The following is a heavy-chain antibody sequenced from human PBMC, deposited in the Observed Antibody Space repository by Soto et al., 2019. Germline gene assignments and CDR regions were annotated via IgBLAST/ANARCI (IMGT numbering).Heavy chain of an antibody. Sequence: GQLVESGGGEVQPGRSLRLSCAASGFKFTDFALHWVRQAPGKGLEWVAIIAYDGSEKHYADSVKGRFAISRDNPKNTLYLEMNSLRTEDTAVYFCARRAWHSYYAIDVWGQWTTVTVFS. D-gene: IGHD1-26*01. CDR2: IAYDGSEK. CDR1: GFKFTDFA. V-gene: IGHV3-30*09. J-gene: IGHJ6*02. CDR3: ARRAWHSYYAIDV.